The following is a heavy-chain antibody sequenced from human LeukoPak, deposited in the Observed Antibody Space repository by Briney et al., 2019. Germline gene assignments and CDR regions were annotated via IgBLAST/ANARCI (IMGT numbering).Heavy chain of an antibody. CDR2: IKQDGSEK. Sequence: GSLRLSCAASGFTFSSYWMSWVRQAPGKGLGWVANIKQDGSEKHYVDSVKGRFTISRDNAKNSLYLQMNSLRAEDTAVYYCATAPPYDFWSGYYLPLDAFDIWGQGTMVTVSS. J-gene: IGHJ3*02. D-gene: IGHD3-3*01. CDR1: GFTFSSYW. CDR3: ATAPPYDFWSGYYLPLDAFDI. V-gene: IGHV3-7*01.